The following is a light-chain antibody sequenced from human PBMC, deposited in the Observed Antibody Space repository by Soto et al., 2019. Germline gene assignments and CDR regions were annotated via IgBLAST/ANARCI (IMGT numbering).Light chain of an antibody. J-gene: IGKJ5*01. CDR1: QSISSW. V-gene: IGKV1-5*03. CDR3: QHYNSYSEA. Sequence: DIQMTHSPSTLSASVGDIVTITCRASQSISSWLAWYQQKPGKAPKLLIYKASSLESGVPSRFSGSGSGTEFTLTISSLQPDDFATYYCQHYNSYSEAFGQGTRLEIK. CDR2: KAS.